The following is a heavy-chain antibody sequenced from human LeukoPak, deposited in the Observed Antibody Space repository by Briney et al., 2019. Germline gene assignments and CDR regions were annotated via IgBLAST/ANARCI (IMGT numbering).Heavy chain of an antibody. CDR1: GFTFSSYA. J-gene: IGHJ4*02. CDR2: ISGSGGST. V-gene: IGHV3-23*01. D-gene: IGHD3-22*01. CDR3: AKDSSYSSGYSDY. Sequence: GGSLRLSCAASGFTFSSYAMSWVRQAPGEGLEWVSAISGSGGSTYYADSVKGRFTISRDNSKNTLYLQMNSLRAEDTAVYYCAKDSSYSSGYSDYWGQGTLVTVSS.